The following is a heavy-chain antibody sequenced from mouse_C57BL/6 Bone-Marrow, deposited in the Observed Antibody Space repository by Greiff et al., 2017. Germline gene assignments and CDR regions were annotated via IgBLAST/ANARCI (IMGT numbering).Heavy chain of an antibody. Sequence: VKLMESGAELARPGASVKLSCKASGYTFTSYGISWVKQRTGQGLEWIGEIYPRSGNTYYNEKFKGKATLTADKSSSTAYMELRSLTSEDSAVXFCARSGWFFDYWGQGTTLTVSS. CDR2: IYPRSGNT. V-gene: IGHV1-81*01. J-gene: IGHJ2*01. CDR3: ARSGWFFDY. CDR1: GYTFTSYG. D-gene: IGHD2-3*01.